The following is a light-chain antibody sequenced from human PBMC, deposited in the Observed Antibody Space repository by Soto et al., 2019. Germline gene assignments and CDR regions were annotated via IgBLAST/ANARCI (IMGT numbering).Light chain of an antibody. Sequence: QSVLTQPPSASGSYGQSVTISCTGTSRDVGAYNFVSWYQQHPGQAPKLVIYEGNKRPSGVPDRFSGSKSGNTASLTVSGLQADDEADYYCAAYAGNNNYVFGFGTKVTVL. CDR2: EGN. CDR3: AAYAGNNNYV. J-gene: IGLJ1*01. V-gene: IGLV2-8*01. CDR1: SRDVGAYNF.